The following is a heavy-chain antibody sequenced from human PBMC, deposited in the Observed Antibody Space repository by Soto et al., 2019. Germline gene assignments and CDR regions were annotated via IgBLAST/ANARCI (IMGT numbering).Heavy chain of an antibody. J-gene: IGHJ4*02. CDR2: ISAYNGNT. CDR1: GYTFTSYG. CDR3: AKDSPPVDY. Sequence: QVQLVPSGAEVKKPGASVKVSCKASGYTFTSYGIIWVRQAPGQGLEWMGWISAYNGNTKYAQKLQGRVTMTAATSTSTDYMELRSVRCDDTAVYYCAKDSPPVDYWGQGTLVTVSS. V-gene: IGHV1-18*01.